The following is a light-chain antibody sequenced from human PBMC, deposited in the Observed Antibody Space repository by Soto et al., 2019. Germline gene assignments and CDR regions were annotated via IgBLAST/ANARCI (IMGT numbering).Light chain of an antibody. J-gene: IGLJ2*01. V-gene: IGLV1-40*01. Sequence: QSVLTQPPSVSGAPGQRVTISCTGSSSNIGAGYNVHWYQQLPGTAPKLLIYVNSNRPSGVPDRFSGSKSGTSASLAITGLQAEDEAHYYCQSYDSSLSGSIFGGGTKLTVL. CDR3: QSYDSSLSGSI. CDR2: VNS. CDR1: SSNIGAGYN.